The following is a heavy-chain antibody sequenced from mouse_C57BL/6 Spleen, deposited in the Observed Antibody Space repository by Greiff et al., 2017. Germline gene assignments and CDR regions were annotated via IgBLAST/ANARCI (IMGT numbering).Heavy chain of an antibody. CDR1: GYSITSGYY. CDR2: ISYDGSN. D-gene: IGHD2-12*01. V-gene: IGHV3-6*01. CDR3: ARDHDLYYFDY. Sequence: EVQRVESGPGLVKPSQSLSLTCSVTGYSITSGYYWNWIRQFPGNKLEWMGYISYDGSNNYNPSLKNRISITRDTSKNQFFLKLNSVTTEDTATYYCARDHDLYYFDYWGQGTTLTVSS. J-gene: IGHJ2*01.